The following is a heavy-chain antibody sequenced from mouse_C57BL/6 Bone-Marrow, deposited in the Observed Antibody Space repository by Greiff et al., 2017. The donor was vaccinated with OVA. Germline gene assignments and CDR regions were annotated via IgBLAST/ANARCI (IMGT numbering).Heavy chain of an antibody. V-gene: IGHV5-17*01. CDR2: LSSGSSTI. J-gene: IGHJ2*01. CDR1: GFTFSDYG. CDR3: ARAGGGY. Sequence: VQLKESGGGLVKPGGSLKLSCAASGFTFSDYGMHWVRQAPEQGLEWVAYLSSGSSTIYYADTVKGRFTISRDNAKNTLFLQMTSLRSEDTAMYYCARAGGGYWGQGTTLTVSS.